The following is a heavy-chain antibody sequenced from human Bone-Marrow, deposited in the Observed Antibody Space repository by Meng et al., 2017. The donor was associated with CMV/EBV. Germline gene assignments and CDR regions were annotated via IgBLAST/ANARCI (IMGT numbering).Heavy chain of an antibody. Sequence: GGSLRLSCAVSGFTFTSHWMHWVRQAPGKGLEWVSSISSSSSYIYYADSVKGRFTISRDNAKNSLYLQMNSLRAEDTAVYYCASEVGRYCSSTSCYTGDYWGQGTLVTVSS. CDR1: GFTFTSHW. CDR3: ASEVGRYCSSTSCYTGDY. V-gene: IGHV3-21*01. J-gene: IGHJ4*02. D-gene: IGHD2-2*02. CDR2: ISSSSSYI.